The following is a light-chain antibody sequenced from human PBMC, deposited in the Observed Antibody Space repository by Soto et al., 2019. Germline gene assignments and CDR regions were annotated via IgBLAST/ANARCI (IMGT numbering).Light chain of an antibody. CDR1: QGINNY. V-gene: IGKV1-17*03. Sequence: DIQMTQFTSAMSASVGDRVTITARASQGINNYLVWFQQKPGKVPQRLIYAASSLQSGVPSRFSGSGSGTEFTLTISSLQPEDFATYYCLQHNSYPLTFGGGTKVDIK. CDR3: LQHNSYPLT. CDR2: AAS. J-gene: IGKJ4*01.